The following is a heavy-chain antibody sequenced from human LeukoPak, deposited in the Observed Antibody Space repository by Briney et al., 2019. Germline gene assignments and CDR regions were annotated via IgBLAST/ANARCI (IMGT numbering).Heavy chain of an antibody. Sequence: PGRSLRLSCAASGFTFSSYGMHWVRQAPGKGLEWVAVIWYDGSNKYYADSVKGRFTISRDNSKNTLYLQMNSLRAEDTAVYYCARESYDFWSGYPNYYFDYWGQGTLVTVSS. CDR3: ARESYDFWSGYPNYYFDY. J-gene: IGHJ4*02. CDR1: GFTFSSYG. D-gene: IGHD3-3*01. CDR2: IWYDGSNK. V-gene: IGHV3-33*01.